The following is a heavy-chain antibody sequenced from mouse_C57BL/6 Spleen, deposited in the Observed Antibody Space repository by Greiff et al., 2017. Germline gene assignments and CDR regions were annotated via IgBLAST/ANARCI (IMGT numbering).Heavy chain of an antibody. CDR3: ARGGSTTVVDWYFDV. Sequence: QVQLQQPGTELVKPGASVKLSCKASGYTFTSYWMHWVKQRPGQGLEWIGKINPSNGGTNYNEKFKSKATLTVDKSSSTAYMQLSSLTSEDSAVYDCARGGSTTVVDWYFDVWGTGTTVTVSS. V-gene: IGHV1-53*01. D-gene: IGHD1-1*01. J-gene: IGHJ1*03. CDR1: GYTFTSYW. CDR2: INPSNGGT.